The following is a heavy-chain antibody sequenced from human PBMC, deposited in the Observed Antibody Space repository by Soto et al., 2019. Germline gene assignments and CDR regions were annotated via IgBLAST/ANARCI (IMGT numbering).Heavy chain of an antibody. J-gene: IGHJ3*02. CDR2: IWYDGSNK. CDR3: ARDYDYYGSGSYDAFDI. Sequence: GGSLRLSCAASGFTFSSYGMHWVRQAPGKGLEWVAVIWYDGSNKYYADSVKGRFTISSDNSKNTLDLQMNSLRAEDTAVYYCARDYDYYGSGSYDAFDIWGQGTMVTVSS. CDR1: GFTFSSYG. V-gene: IGHV3-33*01. D-gene: IGHD3-10*01.